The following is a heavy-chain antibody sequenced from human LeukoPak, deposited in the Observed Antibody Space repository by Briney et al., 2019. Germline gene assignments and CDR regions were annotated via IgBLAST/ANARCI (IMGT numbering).Heavy chain of an antibody. V-gene: IGHV4-39*01. Sequence: PSETPSLTCTVSGGSISSSSYYWGWIRQPPGKGLEWIGSIYYSGSTYYNPSLKSRVTISVDTSKNQFSLKLSSVTAADTAVYYCARTQTVGSKWEPIPYYFDYWGQGTLVTVSS. CDR2: IYYSGST. J-gene: IGHJ4*02. D-gene: IGHD1-26*01. CDR3: ARTQTVGSKWEPIPYYFDY. CDR1: GGSISSSSYY.